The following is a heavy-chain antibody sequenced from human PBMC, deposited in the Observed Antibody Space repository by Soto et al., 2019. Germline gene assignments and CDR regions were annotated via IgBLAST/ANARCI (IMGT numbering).Heavy chain of an antibody. Sequence: ASVKVSCKPSVYSFTNFYVHWVRQAPGQGLEWMGIIDPSSGTTSYTQKFQGRVTMTRDTSMSTVYMELSSLRSEDTAVYYCARGAVVVPNGLIAGMDVWGLGTTVTVSS. V-gene: IGHV1-46*01. CDR3: ARGAVVVPNGLIAGMDV. CDR2: IDPSSGTT. CDR1: VYSFTNFY. D-gene: IGHD2-15*01. J-gene: IGHJ6*02.